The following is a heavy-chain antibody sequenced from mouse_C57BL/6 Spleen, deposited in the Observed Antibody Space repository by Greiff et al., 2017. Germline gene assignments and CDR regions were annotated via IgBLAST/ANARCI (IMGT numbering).Heavy chain of an antibody. D-gene: IGHD1-1*01. Sequence: VQLQQSGAELVRPGTSVKVSCKASGYAFTNYLIVWVKQRPGQGLEWIGVINPGSGGTNYNEKFMGQAKLTADKSSSTAYMQLSSLTSEDSAVYFCARDGSSYWYLDVWGKGTTGTVSS. CDR2: INPGSGGT. CDR1: GYAFTNYL. V-gene: IGHV1-54*01. J-gene: IGHJ1*03. CDR3: ARDGSSYWYLDV.